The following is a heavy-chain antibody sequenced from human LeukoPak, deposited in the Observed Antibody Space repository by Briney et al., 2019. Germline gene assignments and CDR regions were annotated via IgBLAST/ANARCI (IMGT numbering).Heavy chain of an antibody. Sequence: GASVKVSCKVSGYTLTELSMHWVRQAPGKGLEWMGGFDPEDGETIYAQKFQGRVTMTEDTSTDTAYMELSSLRSEDTAVYYCATTIVVVPAAMRGDAFDIWGQGTMVTVSS. CDR3: ATTIVVVPAAMRGDAFDI. D-gene: IGHD2-2*01. V-gene: IGHV1-24*01. J-gene: IGHJ3*02. CDR1: GYTLTELS. CDR2: FDPEDGET.